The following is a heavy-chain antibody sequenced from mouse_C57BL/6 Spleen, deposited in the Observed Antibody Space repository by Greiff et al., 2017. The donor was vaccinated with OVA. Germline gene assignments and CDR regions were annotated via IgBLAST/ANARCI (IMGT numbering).Heavy chain of an antibody. CDR1: GFTFSDYG. D-gene: IGHD2-10*02. J-gene: IGHJ4*01. V-gene: IGHV5-17*01. CDR3: ARSAQYTYYAMDY. Sequence: EVQLVESGGGLVKPGGSLKLSCAASGFTFSDYGMHWVRQAPEKGLEWVAYISSGSSTIYYADKVKGRFTITRDNANNTTFLQMTSLRSEDTAMDYCARSAQYTYYAMDYWGQGTSVTVSS. CDR2: ISSGSSTI.